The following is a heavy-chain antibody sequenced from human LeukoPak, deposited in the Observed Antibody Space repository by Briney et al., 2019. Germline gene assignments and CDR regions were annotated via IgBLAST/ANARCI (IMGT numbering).Heavy chain of an antibody. CDR3: ARGGASILWWSDPVFYFDY. CDR1: GGSFSGYY. V-gene: IGHV4-34*01. J-gene: IGHJ4*02. Sequence: PSETLSLTCAVYGGSFSGYYWSWIRQPPGKGLEWIGEINHSGSTNYNPSLKSRVTISVDTSKNQFSLKLSSVTAADTAVYYCARGGASILWWSDPVFYFDYWGQGTLVTVSS. CDR2: INHSGST. D-gene: IGHD2-21*01.